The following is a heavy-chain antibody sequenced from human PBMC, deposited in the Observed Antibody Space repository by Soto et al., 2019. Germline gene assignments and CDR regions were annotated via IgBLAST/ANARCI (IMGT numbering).Heavy chain of an antibody. D-gene: IGHD2-21*02. V-gene: IGHV1-69*01. Sequence: QVQLVQSGAEVKKPGSSVKVSCKASGGTFSSYAISWVRQAPGQGLEWMGGIIPIFGTANYAQKFQGRVTITADESTSTAYMELSSLRSEDTAVYYCARDKMPAYCGGDCYSWGPGFDYWGQGTLVTVSS. CDR3: ARDKMPAYCGGDCYSWGPGFDY. CDR2: IIPIFGTA. J-gene: IGHJ4*02. CDR1: GGTFSSYA.